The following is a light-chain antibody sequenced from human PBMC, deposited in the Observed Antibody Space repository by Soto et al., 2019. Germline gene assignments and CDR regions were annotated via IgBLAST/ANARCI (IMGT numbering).Light chain of an antibody. J-gene: IGLJ2*01. CDR3: QTWGTGIQV. CDR1: SGHSSHA. Sequence: QSVLTQSPSASASLGASVKLTCTLSSGHSSHAIAWHQQQPEKGPRYLMKLNSDGSHSKGDGIPDRFSGSSSGAERFLTISSLQSEDEADYYCQTWGTGIQVFGGGTKLTVL. CDR2: LNSDGSH. V-gene: IGLV4-69*01.